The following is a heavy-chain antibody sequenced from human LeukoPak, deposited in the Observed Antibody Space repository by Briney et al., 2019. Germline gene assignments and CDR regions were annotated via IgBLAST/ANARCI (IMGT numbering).Heavy chain of an antibody. Sequence: PGGSLRLSCAASGFAFNDYGMHWVRQAPGKGLEWVAFIRYDGSNTYYADSVKGRFTISRDNYKKTLSLQMNSLRAEDTAVYYCAKGDRVKVVVPGAETYWGQGTLVTVSS. CDR1: GFAFNDYG. D-gene: IGHD2-2*01. V-gene: IGHV3-30*02. CDR3: AKGDRVKVVVPGAETY. J-gene: IGHJ4*02. CDR2: IRYDGSNT.